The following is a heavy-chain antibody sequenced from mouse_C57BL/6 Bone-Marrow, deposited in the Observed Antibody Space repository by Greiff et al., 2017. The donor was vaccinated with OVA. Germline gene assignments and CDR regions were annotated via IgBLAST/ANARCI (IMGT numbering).Heavy chain of an antibody. CDR1: GYSITSGYY. CDR2: ISYDGSN. V-gene: IGHV3-6*01. CDR3: ARWRAAQATGYFDY. J-gene: IGHJ2*01. Sequence: EVQLQQSGPGLVKPSQSLSLTCSVTGYSITSGYYWNWIRQFPGNKLEWMGYISYDGSNNYNPSLKNRISITRDTSKNQFFLKLNSVTTEDTATYYCARWRAAQATGYFDYWGQGTTLTVSS. D-gene: IGHD3-2*02.